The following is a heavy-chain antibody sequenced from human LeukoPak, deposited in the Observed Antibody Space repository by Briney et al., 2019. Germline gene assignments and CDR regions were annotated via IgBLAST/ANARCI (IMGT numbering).Heavy chain of an antibody. J-gene: IGHJ4*02. D-gene: IGHD4-17*01. CDR3: ARVSGYGTYIGYFDY. V-gene: IGHV3-30*04. Sequence: GRSLRLSCAASGFTFSSYAMHWVRQAPGKGLEWVAVISYDGSNKYYADSVKGRFTISRDNSKNTLYLQMNSLRAEDTAVYYCARVSGYGTYIGYFDYWGQGTLVTVSS. CDR2: ISYDGSNK. CDR1: GFTFSSYA.